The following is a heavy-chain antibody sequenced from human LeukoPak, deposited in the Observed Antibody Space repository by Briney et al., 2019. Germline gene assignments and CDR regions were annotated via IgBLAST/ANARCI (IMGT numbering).Heavy chain of an antibody. CDR1: GFTFNSYA. V-gene: IGHV3-23*01. CDR3: AKTTAGNSSGRYPGWPVDY. D-gene: IGHD6-19*01. J-gene: IGHJ4*02. CDR2: VSGSGGIT. Sequence: GGSLRLSCAASGFTFNSYAMTWVRQAPGKGLEWVSHVSGSGGITYYADSVKGRFTISRDNSKNTLYLQMNSLRAEDTAVYYCAKTTAGNSSGRYPGWPVDYWGQGTLVTVSS.